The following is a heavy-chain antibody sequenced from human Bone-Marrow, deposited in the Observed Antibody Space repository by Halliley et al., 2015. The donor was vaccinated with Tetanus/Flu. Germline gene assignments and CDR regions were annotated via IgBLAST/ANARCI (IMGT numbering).Heavy chain of an antibody. J-gene: IGHJ4*02. Sequence: LEWRGYSFPTGCARYNPSLKSRATISVETSKNQFSLNLTSVTAADTAFYFCARALSSGFVDYWGQGTLVAVSS. D-gene: IGHD6-19*01. CDR3: ARALSSGFVDY. CDR2: SFPTGCA. V-gene: IGHV4-59*01.